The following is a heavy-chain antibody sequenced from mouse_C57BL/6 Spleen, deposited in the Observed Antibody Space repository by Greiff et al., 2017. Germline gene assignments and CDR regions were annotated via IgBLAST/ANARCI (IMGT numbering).Heavy chain of an antibody. J-gene: IGHJ3*01. Sequence: VQLKESGPELVKPGASVKISCKASGYTFTDYYMNWVKQSHGKSLEWIGDINPNNGGTSYNQKFKGKATLTVDKSSSTAYMELRSLTSEDSAVYYCARGYYGNYERGAWFAYWGQGTLVTVSA. V-gene: IGHV1-26*01. CDR2: INPNNGGT. D-gene: IGHD2-1*01. CDR1: GYTFTDYY. CDR3: ARGYYGNYERGAWFAY.